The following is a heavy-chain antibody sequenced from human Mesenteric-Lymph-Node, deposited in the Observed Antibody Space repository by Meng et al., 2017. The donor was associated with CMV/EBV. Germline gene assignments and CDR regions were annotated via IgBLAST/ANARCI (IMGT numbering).Heavy chain of an antibody. Sequence: GESLKISCAASGFTFQKYSMSWVRLVPGKGLEWVSAINGRGSSIYYIDSVRGRFTVSRDNSKNTVYLQLSSLRAEDSAIYYCAKDSTESLVVGNGPFDSWGQGTLVTVSS. V-gene: IGHV3-23*01. J-gene: IGHJ4*02. CDR3: AKDSTESLVVGNGPFDS. CDR1: GFTFQKYS. D-gene: IGHD4-23*01. CDR2: INGRGSSI.